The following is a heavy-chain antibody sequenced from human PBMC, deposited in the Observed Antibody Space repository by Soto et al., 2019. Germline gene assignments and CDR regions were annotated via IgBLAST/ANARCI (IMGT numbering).Heavy chain of an antibody. CDR1: GYSFSSYG. CDR3: ARDRLRGYDNSGFYS. Sequence: QVQWVQSGAELRKPGASVKVSCKGSGYSFSSYGINWVRQAPGQGLEWMGWINPYNGNRNYAQKFEDRVTMTTVTSANTAYMELRSLKSDDTATYYCARDRLRGYDNSGFYSWGQGTLVNVSS. D-gene: IGHD3-22*01. V-gene: IGHV1-18*01. CDR2: INPYNGNR. J-gene: IGHJ5*01.